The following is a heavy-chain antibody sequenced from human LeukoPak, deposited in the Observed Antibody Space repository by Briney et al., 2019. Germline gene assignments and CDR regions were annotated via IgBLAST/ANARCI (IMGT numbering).Heavy chain of an antibody. CDR2: ISYDGSTI. V-gene: IGHV3-30-3*01. Sequence: PGGSLRLSCAASEITFSNYAVHWFRQAPGKGLQWVAVISYDGSTIHYADSVKGRFTISRDNAKNSLYLQMNSLRAEDTAVYYCVRDNPRQQGFAYWGQGTLVTVSS. J-gene: IGHJ4*02. CDR1: EITFSNYA. D-gene: IGHD6-13*01. CDR3: VRDNPRQQGFAY.